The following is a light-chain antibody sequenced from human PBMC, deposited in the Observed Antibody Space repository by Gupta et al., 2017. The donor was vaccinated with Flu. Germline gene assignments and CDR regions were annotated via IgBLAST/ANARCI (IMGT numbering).Light chain of an antibody. J-gene: IGKJ4*01. V-gene: IGKV3-15*01. CDR2: GTS. CDR1: QRISNN. Sequence: GERATLSCNSSQRISNNLAWYQQKPGQAPRLLISGTSARATGIPARFSGSGSGTEFTLTISSLQSEDFAVYHCQQYNDWPLTFGGGTKVEIK. CDR3: QQYNDWPLT.